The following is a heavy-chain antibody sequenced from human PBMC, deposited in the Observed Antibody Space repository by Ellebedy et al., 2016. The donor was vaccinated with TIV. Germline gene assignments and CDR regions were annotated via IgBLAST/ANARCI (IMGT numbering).Heavy chain of an antibody. V-gene: IGHV3-23*01. CDR1: GFSFSSYA. J-gene: IGHJ4*02. CDR2: ISDSGGST. D-gene: IGHD2-2*01. CDR3: AKDGYCSNTSCYNY. Sequence: GGSLRLSXAASGFSFSSYAMSWVRQAPGKGLEWVSVISDSGGSTYTADSVKGRFTISRDNSKNTLYVQMNSLRAEDTAVYYCAKDGYCSNTSCYNYWGQGTLVTVSS.